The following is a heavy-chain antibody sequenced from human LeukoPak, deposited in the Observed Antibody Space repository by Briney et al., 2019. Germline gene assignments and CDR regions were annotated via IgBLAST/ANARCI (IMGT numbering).Heavy chain of an antibody. Sequence: GGSLRLSCAASGFTFSTYRMTWVRQAPGKGLEWVAVISYDGSNKYYSDSVRGRFTISRDNSKNTLYLQMNSLRAEDTAVYYCAKVMGRRLLWFGDGNYFDYWGQGTLVTVSS. CDR1: GFTFSTYR. CDR3: AKVMGRRLLWFGDGNYFDY. J-gene: IGHJ4*02. D-gene: IGHD3-10*01. V-gene: IGHV3-30*18. CDR2: ISYDGSNK.